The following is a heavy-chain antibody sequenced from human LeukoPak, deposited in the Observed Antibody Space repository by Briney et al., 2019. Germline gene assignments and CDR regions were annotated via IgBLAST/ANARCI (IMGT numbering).Heavy chain of an antibody. CDR2: IYYSGST. Sequence: SQTLSLTCTVSGGSISSGGYYWSWIRQHPGKGLEWIGYIYYSGSTYYNPSLKSRVTISVDTSKNQFSLKLSSVTAADTAVYYCARVTSGSDAFDIWGQGTVVTVSS. CDR3: ARVTSGSDAFDI. D-gene: IGHD3-10*01. J-gene: IGHJ3*02. CDR1: GGSISSGGYY. V-gene: IGHV4-31*03.